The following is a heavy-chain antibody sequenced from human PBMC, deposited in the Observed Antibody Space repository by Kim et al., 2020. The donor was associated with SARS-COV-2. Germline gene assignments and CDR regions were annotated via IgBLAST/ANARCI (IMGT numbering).Heavy chain of an antibody. CDR3: ATSFWGELTAFDY. J-gene: IGHJ4*02. CDR2: FDPEDGET. CDR1: GYTLTELS. V-gene: IGHV1-24*01. D-gene: IGHD3-16*01. Sequence: ASVKVSCEVSGYTLTELSMHWVREAPGKGLEWLGGFDPEDGETIYAQKFQGRVTMTEDTSTDTAYMELSSLRSEDTAVYYCATSFWGELTAFDYWGQGTLVTVSS.